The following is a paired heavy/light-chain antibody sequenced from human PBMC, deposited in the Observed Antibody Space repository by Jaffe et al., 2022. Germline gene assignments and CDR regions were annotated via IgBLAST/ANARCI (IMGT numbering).Light chain of an antibody. J-gene: IGKJ4*01. CDR2: GAS. Sequence: EIVMTQSPATLSVSPGERATLSCRASQSVSSNLAWYQQRPGQAPRSLIYGASSRATGIPARFSGSGSGTEFTLTISSLQSEDFAVYYCQQYNKWPLTFGGGTKVEIK. V-gene: IGKV3-15*01. CDR3: QQYNKWPLT. CDR1: QSVSSN.
Heavy chain of an antibody. CDR1: GFTFSSYA. J-gene: IGHJ1*01. CDR3: ATYCYGTNCQGGFQY. D-gene: IGHD2-2*01. Sequence: EVQLLESGGSLVHPGGSLRLSCAVSGFTFSSYAMSWVRQAPGKALEWVSTISEGGGFAIYYADSVKGRFTISRDNSKNTLYLQMSSLRAEDTAIYYCATYCYGTNCQGGFQYWGQGTLVTVSS. CDR2: ISEGGGFAI. V-gene: IGHV3-23*01.